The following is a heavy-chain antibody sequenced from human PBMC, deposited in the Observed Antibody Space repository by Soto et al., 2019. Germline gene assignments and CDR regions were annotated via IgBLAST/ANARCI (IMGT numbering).Heavy chain of an antibody. CDR1: GGSLKTYN. J-gene: IGHJ4*02. CDR2: IYHSGST. D-gene: IGHD2-8*01. CDR3: ARVIRAVGVPFDL. Sequence: PSETLSLTCNVSGGSLKTYNWSWIRKLPGKGLEWIGYIYHSGSTNYNPSLQSRATISVDTSKNQFSLRLSSVKPADTAVYYCARVIRAVGVPFDLLGQGTLVTVSS. V-gene: IGHV4-59*01.